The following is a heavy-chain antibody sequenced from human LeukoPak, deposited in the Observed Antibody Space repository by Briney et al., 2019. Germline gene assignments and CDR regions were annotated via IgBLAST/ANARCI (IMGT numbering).Heavy chain of an antibody. CDR1: GGSISSYY. V-gene: IGHV4-59*01. CDR3: ARGGYYDSSRYALFDY. Sequence: PSETLSLTCTVSGGSISSYYWSWIRQPPGKGLEWIGYIYYSGSTNYNPSLKSRVTISVDTSKNQFSLKLSSVTAADTAVYYCARGGYYDSSRYALFDYWGQGTLVTVSS. D-gene: IGHD3-22*01. CDR2: IYYSGST. J-gene: IGHJ4*02.